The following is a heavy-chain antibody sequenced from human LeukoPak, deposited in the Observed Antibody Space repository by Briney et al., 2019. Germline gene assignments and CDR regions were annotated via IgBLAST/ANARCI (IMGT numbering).Heavy chain of an antibody. Sequence: PGGSLRLSCAASGFTFDDYAMHWVRQAPGKGLEWVSGISWNSGSIGYADSVKGRFTISRDNAKNSLYLQMNSLRAEDTALYYCAKDLASTAMAPDYWGQGTLVTVSS. D-gene: IGHD5-18*01. CDR1: GFTFDDYA. CDR3: AKDLASTAMAPDY. V-gene: IGHV3-9*01. CDR2: ISWNSGSI. J-gene: IGHJ4*02.